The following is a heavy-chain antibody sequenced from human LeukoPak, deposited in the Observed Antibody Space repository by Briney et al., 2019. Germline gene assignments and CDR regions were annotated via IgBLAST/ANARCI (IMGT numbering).Heavy chain of an antibody. V-gene: IGHV3-30*18. CDR2: ISYDGSNK. CDR3: AKEVVGYCSSTSCYVGYGMDV. CDR1: GFTFSSYG. Sequence: PGRSLRLSCAASGFTFSSYGMHWVRQAPGKGLEWVAVISYDGSNKYYADSVKGRFTISRDNSKNTLYLQMNSLRAEDTAVYYCAKEVVGYCSSTSCYVGYGMDVWGKGMTVSVSS. J-gene: IGHJ6*01. D-gene: IGHD2-2*03.